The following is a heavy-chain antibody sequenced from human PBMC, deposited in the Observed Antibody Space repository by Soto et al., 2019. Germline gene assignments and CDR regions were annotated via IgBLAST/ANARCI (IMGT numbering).Heavy chain of an antibody. V-gene: IGHV3-48*03. CDR1: RFTFSTYE. Sequence: LRLSCVASRFTFSTYEMLWVRQAPGKGLEWVSYISSGGSTVYYADSVKGRFTISRDNTRNSLYLQMNSLRDEDTALYYCVRYCSTTLCNGVATRTFDYWGQGTLVTVSS. CDR3: VRYCSTTLCNGVATRTFDY. J-gene: IGHJ4*02. CDR2: ISSGGSTV. D-gene: IGHD2-2*01.